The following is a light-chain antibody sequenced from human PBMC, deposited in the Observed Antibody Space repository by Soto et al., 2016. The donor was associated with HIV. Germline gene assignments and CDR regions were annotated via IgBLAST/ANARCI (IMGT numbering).Light chain of an antibody. CDR2: QDT. V-gene: IGLV3-1*01. J-gene: IGLJ1*01. CDR3: QAWDSSTAV. Sequence: SYELTQPPSVSVSPGQTASITCSGDNLGDKYACWYQQKSGQSPVLVIYQDTKRPSGIPERFSGSNSGNTATLTISGTQAMDEADYYCQAWDSSTAVFGTGTKV. CDR1: NLGDKY.